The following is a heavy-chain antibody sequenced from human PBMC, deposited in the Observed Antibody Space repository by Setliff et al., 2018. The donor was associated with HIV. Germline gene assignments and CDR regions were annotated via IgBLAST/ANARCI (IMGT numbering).Heavy chain of an antibody. CDR3: ARGIAAAAIDY. D-gene: IGHD6-13*01. CDR1: GFTFSNFW. V-gene: IGHV3-74*01. CDR2: INSDGSST. Sequence: GGSLRLSCTASGFTFSNFWMNVVRQTPGKGLVWVSRINSDGSSTNYADFVKGRFTISRDNAKNTVYLQMHSLRAEDTALYYCARGIAAAAIDYWGQGTLVTVSS. J-gene: IGHJ4*02.